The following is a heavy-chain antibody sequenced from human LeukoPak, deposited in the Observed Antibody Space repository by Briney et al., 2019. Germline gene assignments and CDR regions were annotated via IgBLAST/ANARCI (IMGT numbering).Heavy chain of an antibody. CDR2: IYYSGST. V-gene: IGHV4-39*07. D-gene: IGHD1-26*01. CDR3: ARVIPYNSGSYQDY. Sequence: PSETLSLTCTVSGGSISSSSYYWGWIRQPPRKGLEWIGSIYYSGSTYYNPSLKSRVTISVDTSKNQFSLKLSSVTAADTAVCYCARVIPYNSGSYQDYWGQGTLVTVSS. CDR1: GGSISSSSYY. J-gene: IGHJ4*02.